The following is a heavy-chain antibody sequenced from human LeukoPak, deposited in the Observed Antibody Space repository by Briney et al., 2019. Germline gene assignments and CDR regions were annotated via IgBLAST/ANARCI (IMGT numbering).Heavy chain of an antibody. CDR1: GFTFGDYA. J-gene: IGHJ5*02. D-gene: IGHD4-17*01. CDR3: TRDLRDYGEINWFDP. V-gene: IGHV3-49*03. CDR2: IRSKAYGGTT. Sequence: GGSLRLSCTASGFTFGDYAMSWFRQAPGKGLEWVGFIRSKAYGGTTEYAASVKGRFTISRDDSKSIAYLQMNSLKTEDTAVYYCTRDLRDYGEINWFDPWAREPWSPSPQ.